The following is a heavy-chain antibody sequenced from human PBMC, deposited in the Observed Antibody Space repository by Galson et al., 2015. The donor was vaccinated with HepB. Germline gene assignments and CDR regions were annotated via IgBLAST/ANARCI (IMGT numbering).Heavy chain of an antibody. CDR3: ARDGLDQYHERFFDY. CDR1: GSSFSSHG. Sequence: SLRLSCAASGSSFSSHGMHWVRQAQGKGLEWVALIWFDGSKDSYADSVKGRFTISRDNAKNSLYLQMSSLRGEDTAVYYCARDGLDQYHERFFDYWGQGSLVTVSS. J-gene: IGHJ4*02. V-gene: IGHV3-33*01. D-gene: IGHD1/OR15-1a*01. CDR2: IWFDGSKD.